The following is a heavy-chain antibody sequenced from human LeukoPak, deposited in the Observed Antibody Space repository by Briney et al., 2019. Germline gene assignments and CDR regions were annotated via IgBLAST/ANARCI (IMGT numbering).Heavy chain of an antibody. CDR1: GYTFTAYY. D-gene: IGHD3-9*01. J-gene: IGHJ4*02. Sequence: ASVKVSCKASGYTFTAYYVHWVRQAPGQGLEWMGWINPNSGGTNYAQKFQGRVTMTRDTSISTAYMELSRLRSDDTAVYYCARGDRYDILTGYQTPSHLSDYWGQGTLVTVSS. CDR3: ARGDRYDILTGYQTPSHLSDY. CDR2: INPNSGGT. V-gene: IGHV1-2*02.